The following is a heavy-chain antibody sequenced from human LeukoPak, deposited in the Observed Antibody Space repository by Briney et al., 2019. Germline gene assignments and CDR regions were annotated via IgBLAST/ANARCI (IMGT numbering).Heavy chain of an antibody. CDR2: TYYRSKWYN. V-gene: IGHV6-1*01. D-gene: IGHD6-19*01. CDR1: GDSVSSNSAA. CDR3: ARGDGSSGRRTFDY. Sequence: SQTLSLTCAISGDSVSSNSAAWNWNRQSPSRGLEWLGRTYYRSKWYNDYAVSVKSRITINPDTSKNQFSLQLNSVTPEDTAVYYCARGDGSSGRRTFDYWGQGTLVTVSS. J-gene: IGHJ4*02.